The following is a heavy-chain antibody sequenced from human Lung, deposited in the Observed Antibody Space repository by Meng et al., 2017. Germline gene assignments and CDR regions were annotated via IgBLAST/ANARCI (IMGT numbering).Heavy chain of an antibody. CDR3: ARDEDISAAGKLFGDY. CDR2: IDPKSGDT. Sequence: QVQMGRVGAGVKKPGASGKVSCKPSGYNFPDYYIHWVRRAPGQGLEWMGRIDPKSGDTHYAQRFQGRVTMTGDTSISTAYMELSGLRSDDTAMYYCARDEDISAAGKLFGDYWGQGTLVTVSS. CDR1: GYNFPDYY. V-gene: IGHV1-2*06. D-gene: IGHD6-13*01. J-gene: IGHJ4*02.